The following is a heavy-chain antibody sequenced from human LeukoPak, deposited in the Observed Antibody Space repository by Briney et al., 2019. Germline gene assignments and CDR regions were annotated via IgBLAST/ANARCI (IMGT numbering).Heavy chain of an antibody. D-gene: IGHD3-10*01. CDR2: IYYSGST. CDR1: GGSIRSYY. CDR3: ARITMVRGSTY. V-gene: IGHV4-59*12. J-gene: IGHJ4*02. Sequence: SETLSLTCTVSGGSIRSYYWSWIRQPPGKGLEWIGYIYYSGSTNYNPSLKSRVTISVDTSKNQFSLKLSSVTAADTAVYYCARITMVRGSTYWGQGTLVTVSS.